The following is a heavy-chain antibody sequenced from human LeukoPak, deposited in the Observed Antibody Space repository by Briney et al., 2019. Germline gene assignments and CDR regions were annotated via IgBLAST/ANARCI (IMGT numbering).Heavy chain of an antibody. CDR3: ARQTAMGRSGDY. D-gene: IGHD5-18*01. J-gene: IGHJ4*02. V-gene: IGHV5-51*01. CDR1: GYSFTSYW. CDR2: IDPSESET. Sequence: GESLKISCKASGYSFTSYWIGWVRQMPGKGLEWMGIIDPSESETLYTPSFQAQVTISVDKSLTTADLQWNSLKASDTAMYYCARQTAMGRSGDYWGQGTLVTVSS.